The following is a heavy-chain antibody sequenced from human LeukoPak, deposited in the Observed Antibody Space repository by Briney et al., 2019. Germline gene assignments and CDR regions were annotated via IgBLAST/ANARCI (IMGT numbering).Heavy chain of an antibody. CDR1: GFTLSNHW. V-gene: IGHV3-7*03. CDR2: VNRDGSET. Sequence: GGSLRLSCAASGFTLSNHWMTWVRQVPGRGPEWVTNVNRDGSETYYLDSVKGRFTISKDNAKNSLYLQMNSLRAEDTALYHCARNNGMDVWGQGTTVIVSS. CDR3: ARNNGMDV. J-gene: IGHJ6*02.